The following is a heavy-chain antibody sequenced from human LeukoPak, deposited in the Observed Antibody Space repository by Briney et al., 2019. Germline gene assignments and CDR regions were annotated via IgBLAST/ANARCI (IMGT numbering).Heavy chain of an antibody. CDR1: GGSFSGYY. CDR3: ARGGGSGSYFGYYGMDV. CDR2: INHSGST. V-gene: IGHV4-34*01. Sequence: SETLSLTCAVYGGSFSGYYWSWIRQPPGKGLEWIGEINHSGSTNYNPSLKSRVTISVDTSKNQFSLKLSSVTAADTAVYYCARGGGSGSYFGYYGMDVWAKGPRSPSP. J-gene: IGHJ6*02. D-gene: IGHD3-10*01.